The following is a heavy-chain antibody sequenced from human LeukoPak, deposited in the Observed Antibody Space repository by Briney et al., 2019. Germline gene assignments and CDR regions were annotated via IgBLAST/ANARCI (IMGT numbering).Heavy chain of an antibody. CDR3: TRIGGNSSYDTFDI. J-gene: IGHJ3*02. V-gene: IGHV3-49*03. D-gene: IGHD4-23*01. CDR1: GFTFGDYA. CDR2: IRSKAYGGTT. Sequence: GGSLRLSCTASGFTFGDYAMSWFRQAPGKGLEWVGFIRSKAYGGTTEYAASVKGRFTISRDDSKSIAYLQMNSLKTEDTAVYYCTRIGGNSSYDTFDIWGQGTMVTVSS.